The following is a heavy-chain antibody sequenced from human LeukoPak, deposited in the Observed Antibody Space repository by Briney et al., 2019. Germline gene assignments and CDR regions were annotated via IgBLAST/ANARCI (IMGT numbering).Heavy chain of an antibody. V-gene: IGHV3-21*01. Sequence: PGGSLRLSCAASEFTFSRYGMNWVRQAPGKGLEWVSSISSSSSYIHYADSVKGRFTISRDNAKNSLYLQMNSLRAEDTAVYYCAELGITMIGGVWGKGTTVTISS. CDR2: ISSSSSYI. D-gene: IGHD3-10*02. CDR1: EFTFSRYG. J-gene: IGHJ6*04. CDR3: AELGITMIGGV.